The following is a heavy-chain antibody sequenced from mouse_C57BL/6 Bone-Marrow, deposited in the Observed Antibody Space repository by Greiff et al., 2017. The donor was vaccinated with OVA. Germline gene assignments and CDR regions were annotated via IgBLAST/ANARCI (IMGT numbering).Heavy chain of an antibody. CDR1: GFTFSSYA. Sequence: EVHLVESGGGLVKPGGSLKLSCAASGFTFSSYAMSWVRQTPEKRLEWVATLSDGGSYTYYPDNVKGRFTISRDNAKNNLYLQMSHLKSEDTAMYYCARERDHAYAMDYWGQGTSVTVSS. CDR3: ARERDHAYAMDY. V-gene: IGHV5-4*01. D-gene: IGHD3-3*01. J-gene: IGHJ4*01. CDR2: LSDGGSYT.